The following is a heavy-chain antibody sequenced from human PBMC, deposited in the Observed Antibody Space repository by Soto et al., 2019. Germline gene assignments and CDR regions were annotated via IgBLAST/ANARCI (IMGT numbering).Heavy chain of an antibody. D-gene: IGHD6-13*01. CDR1: GHLFNNHW. Sequence: GESLKISCKGPGHLFNNHWIGWVRQTPGKGLEWMGLIFTRDSETKTSPSFQGHVSFSVDNSINTVYLQWTSLKTTDTGIYYCARHSGVAEDGTDWGQGTLVTVSS. J-gene: IGHJ1*01. V-gene: IGHV5-51*01. CDR3: ARHSGVAEDGTD. CDR2: IFTRDSET.